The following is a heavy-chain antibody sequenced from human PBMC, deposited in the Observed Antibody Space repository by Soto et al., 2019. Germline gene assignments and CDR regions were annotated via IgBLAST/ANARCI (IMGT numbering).Heavy chain of an antibody. CDR2: ISDGGDST. V-gene: IGHV3-23*01. J-gene: IGHJ3*01. Sequence: LRLSCAASGFTFSSYALTWVRQAPGKGLEWVSGISDGGDSTHYADSVKGRFTVSRDNSKNTLYLQINSLRAEDTAVYYCAKHSTTYDSWSGAVKGAFDVWGQGTMVTVSS. CDR3: AKHSTTYDSWSGAVKGAFDV. CDR1: GFTFSSYA. D-gene: IGHD3-3*01.